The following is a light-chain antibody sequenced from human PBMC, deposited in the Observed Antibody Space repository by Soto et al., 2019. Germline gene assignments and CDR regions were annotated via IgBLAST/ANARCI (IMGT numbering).Light chain of an antibody. J-gene: IGKJ2*01. V-gene: IGKV1-39*01. Sequence: DIQMTQSPSSLSASVGDRVTITCRASQSISSYLNWYQQKPGKAPKLLIYAASSLQSGVPSRFSGSGAGTDFTLTISTRQPVHFASYYCQQGYSTTDGMTFGQGTKLEIK. CDR2: AAS. CDR3: QQGYSTTDGMT. CDR1: QSISSY.